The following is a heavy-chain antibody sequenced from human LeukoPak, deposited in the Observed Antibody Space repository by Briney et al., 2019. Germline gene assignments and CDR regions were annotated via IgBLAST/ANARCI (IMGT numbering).Heavy chain of an antibody. CDR3: ARGILL. J-gene: IGHJ4*02. D-gene: IGHD2-15*01. V-gene: IGHV4-38-2*01. CDR1: GYSISSGYY. CDR2: IYHSGST. Sequence: PSETLSLTCAVSGYSISSGYYWGWIRQPPGKGLEWIGSIYHSGSTYHNPSLKSRVTISVDTSKNHFSLKLNSVTAADTAVYYCARGILLWGQGTLVTVSS.